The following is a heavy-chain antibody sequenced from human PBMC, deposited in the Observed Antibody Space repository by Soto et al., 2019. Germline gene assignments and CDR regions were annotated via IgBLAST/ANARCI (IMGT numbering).Heavy chain of an antibody. CDR3: NSLRAEDTAVYYCAKMDPSYYFDY. CDR1: GGSISSYY. CDR2: IYYSGST. Sequence: SATLSLTCTVSGGSISSYYWSWIRPPPGKGLEWIGYIYYSGSTNYNPSLKSRVTISVDTSKNQFSLKLSSVSSALRLYLQMNSLRAEDTAVYYCAKMDPSYYFDYWGQGTLVTVSS. V-gene: IGHV4-59*01. D-gene: IGHD3-10*01. J-gene: IGHJ4*02.